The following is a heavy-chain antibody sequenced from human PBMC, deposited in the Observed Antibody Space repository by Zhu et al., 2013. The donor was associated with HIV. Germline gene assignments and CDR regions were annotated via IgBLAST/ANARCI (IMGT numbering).Heavy chain of an antibody. CDR1: GYTFTGYY. D-gene: IGHD2-8*01. J-gene: IGHJ3*02. Sequence: QVQVVQSGAEVKKPGASVKVSCKASGYTFTGYYLHWVRQAPGQGLEWMGWINPKSGGTNYAQKFQGRVTMTRDTSISTAYMALSRLRSDDTAVYYCARDRRDIVLMLYGGPLDGFDYLGPKGTSGTPSLQ. V-gene: IGHV1-2*02. CDR2: INPKSGGT. CDR3: ARDRRDIVLMLYGGPLDGFDY.